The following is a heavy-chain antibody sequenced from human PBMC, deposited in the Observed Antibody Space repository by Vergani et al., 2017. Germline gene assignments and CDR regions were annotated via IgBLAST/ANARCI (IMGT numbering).Heavy chain of an antibody. Sequence: QVQLQESGPGLVKPSQTLSLTCTVSGGSISSGGYYWSWIRQHPGKGLEWIGYIYYSGSTYYNPSLKSRVTISVDTSKNQFSLKLSSVTAADTAVYYCAREGETYYYDSSGYSGAFDIWGQGTMVTVSS. V-gene: IGHV4-31*03. CDR2: IYYSGST. J-gene: IGHJ3*02. CDR1: GGSISSGGYY. D-gene: IGHD3-22*01. CDR3: AREGETYYYDSSGYSGAFDI.